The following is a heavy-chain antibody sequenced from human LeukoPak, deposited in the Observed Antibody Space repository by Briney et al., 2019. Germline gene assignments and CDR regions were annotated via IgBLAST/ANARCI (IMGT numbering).Heavy chain of an antibody. J-gene: IGHJ6*02. CDR1: GGTFSNYA. CDR3: ARGYGDYPSPYYYYGMDV. CDR2: IIPIFGTA. V-gene: IGHV1-69*01. Sequence: GSSVKVSCKASGGTFSNYAISWVRQAPGQGLEWMGGIIPIFGTANYAQKFQGRVTITADEFTSTAYMELSSLRSEDTAVYYCARGYGDYPSPYYYYGMDVWGQGTTVTVSS. D-gene: IGHD4-17*01.